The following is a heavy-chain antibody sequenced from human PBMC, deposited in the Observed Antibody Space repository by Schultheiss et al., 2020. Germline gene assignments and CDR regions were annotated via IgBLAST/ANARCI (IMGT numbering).Heavy chain of an antibody. CDR3: ARTSTGWEVLMVYALYYFDY. CDR2: ISAYNGNT. Sequence: ASVKVSCKASGYTFTSYGISWVRQAPGQGLEWMGWISAYNGNTNYAQKFQGRVTITEDKSTSTAYMELSSLRSEDTAVYYCARTSTGWEVLMVYALYYFDYWGQGTLVTVSS. CDR1: GYTFTSYG. V-gene: IGHV1-18*01. D-gene: IGHD2-8*01. J-gene: IGHJ4*02.